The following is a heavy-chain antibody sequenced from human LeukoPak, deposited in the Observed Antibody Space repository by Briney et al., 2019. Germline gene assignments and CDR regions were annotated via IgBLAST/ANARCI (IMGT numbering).Heavy chain of an antibody. D-gene: IGHD5-12*01. Sequence: PSETLSLTCTVSGGSISSGGYYWSWIRQPPGKGLEWIGYIYHSGSTYYNPSLKSRVTISVDRSKNQFSLKLSSVTAADTAVYYCARHKGYSGYDEFDYWGQGTLVTVSS. CDR2: IYHSGST. J-gene: IGHJ4*02. V-gene: IGHV4-30-2*01. CDR3: ARHKGYSGYDEFDY. CDR1: GGSISSGGYY.